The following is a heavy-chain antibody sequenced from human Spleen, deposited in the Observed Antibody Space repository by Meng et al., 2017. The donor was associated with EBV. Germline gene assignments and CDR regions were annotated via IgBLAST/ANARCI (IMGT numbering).Heavy chain of an antibody. J-gene: IGHJ4*02. V-gene: IGHV4-34*01. D-gene: IGHD1-14*01. CDR2: INHSGGT. CDR3: ARGLPQVAPEEIDY. Sequence: QVPLQQWGGVLVKPSETLSLTCAVYGGSFSDYYWTWIRQTPGKGLGWIGDINHSGGTNYNPSLKSRVTISVDTSKNQFSLKLGSVTAVDTAVYYCARGLPQVAPEEIDYWGQGTLVTVSS. CDR1: GGSFSDYY.